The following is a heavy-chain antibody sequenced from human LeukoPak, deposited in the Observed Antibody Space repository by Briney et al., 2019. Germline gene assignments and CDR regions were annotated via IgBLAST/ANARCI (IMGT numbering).Heavy chain of an antibody. J-gene: IGHJ6*03. D-gene: IGHD3-10*01. V-gene: IGHV4-38-2*01. CDR3: ARSGSGSDYYFYYMDV. Sequence: PSETLSLTCAVSGYSISSGYYWGWIRQPPGKGLEWIGCIYHSGTTYYNPSLMSRVTISVDASKNQFSLKVTSVTAADTAVYYCARSGSGSDYYFYYMDVWGKGTTVTVSS. CDR1: GYSISSGYY. CDR2: IYHSGTT.